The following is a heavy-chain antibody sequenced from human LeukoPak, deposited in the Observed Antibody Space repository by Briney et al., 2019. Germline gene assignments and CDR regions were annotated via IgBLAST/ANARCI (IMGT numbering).Heavy chain of an antibody. CDR1: GGSISSSNYY. D-gene: IGHD3-10*01. CDR3: ARGLWFGDENPPYFDY. CDR2: IYTSGTT. J-gene: IGHJ4*02. Sequence: PSETLSLTCTVSGGSISSSNYYWRWIRQPAGKGLEWIARIYTSGTTNYNPSLKSRVTISIDTSKNQFSLKLSSVTAADTAVYYCARGLWFGDENPPYFDYWGQGTLVTVSS. V-gene: IGHV4-61*02.